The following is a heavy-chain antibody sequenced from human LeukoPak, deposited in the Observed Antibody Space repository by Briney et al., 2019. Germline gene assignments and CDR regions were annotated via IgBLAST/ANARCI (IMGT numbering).Heavy chain of an antibody. V-gene: IGHV3-23*01. J-gene: IGHJ4*02. D-gene: IGHD1-26*01. CDR2: ISASGSNT. CDR3: AKGASGSHYYSFDY. Sequence: GGSLRLSCAASGFTFSSSEMNWVRQAPGEGLKWVSIISASGSNTIYADSVKGRFTISRDNSKNTLYLQMNSLRAEDTAVYYCAKGASGSHYYSFDYWGQGTLVTVSS. CDR1: GFTFSSSE.